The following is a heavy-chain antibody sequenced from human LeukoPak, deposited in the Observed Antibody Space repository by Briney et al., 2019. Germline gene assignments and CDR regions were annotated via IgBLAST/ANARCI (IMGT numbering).Heavy chain of an antibody. Sequence: SETLSLTCTVSGGSISSYYWSWIRQPPGKGLEWIGYIYYSGSTNYNPSLKSRVTISVDTSKNQFSLKLSSVTAADTAVYYCARLDSSGYCYFDYWGQGTLVTVSS. J-gene: IGHJ4*02. CDR1: GGSISSYY. V-gene: IGHV4-59*08. D-gene: IGHD3-22*01. CDR3: ARLDSSGYCYFDY. CDR2: IYYSGST.